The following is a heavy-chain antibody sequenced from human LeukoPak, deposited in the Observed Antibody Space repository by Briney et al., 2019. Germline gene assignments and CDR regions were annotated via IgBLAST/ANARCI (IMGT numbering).Heavy chain of an antibody. D-gene: IGHD2-2*01. J-gene: IGHJ4*02. CDR3: ASLCSTSCYVFD. CDR2: IIPIFGTA. CDR1: GGTFSSYA. Sequence: SVKVSCKASGGTFSSYAISWVRQAPGQGLEWMGGIIPIFGTANYAQKFQGRVTITTDESTSTAYMELSSLRSEDTAVYYCASLCSTSCYVFDWGQGTLVTVSS. V-gene: IGHV1-69*05.